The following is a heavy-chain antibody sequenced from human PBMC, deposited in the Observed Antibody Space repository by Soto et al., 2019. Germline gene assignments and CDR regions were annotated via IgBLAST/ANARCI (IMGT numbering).Heavy chain of an antibody. CDR2: ISPDGHNK. J-gene: IGHJ4*02. CDR1: GFTFSDHA. CDR3: VREPLQIHLRFDY. D-gene: IGHD5-18*01. Sequence: SGGSLRLSCAASGFTFSDHAIHWVRQTPGRGLEWVTVISPDGHNKHYADSVEGRFTISRDNSQNMLYLQMNSLTAEDTAMYYCVREPLQIHLRFDYLGQGTLVTVSS. V-gene: IGHV3-30-3*01.